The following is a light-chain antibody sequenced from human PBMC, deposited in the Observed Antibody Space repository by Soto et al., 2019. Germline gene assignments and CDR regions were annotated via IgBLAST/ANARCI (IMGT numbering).Light chain of an antibody. CDR2: AAS. V-gene: IGKV1-39*01. CDR1: QSISNH. Sequence: DIQMTQSPSSLSASVEDRVIITCRASQSISNHLNWYQQKPGKAPKLLIFAASSLQSGVPSRFSGSGSGKDFTLTTNSLQPEDFATYYCQQSYSTPFTFGQGTRLENK. CDR3: QQSYSTPFT. J-gene: IGKJ5*01.